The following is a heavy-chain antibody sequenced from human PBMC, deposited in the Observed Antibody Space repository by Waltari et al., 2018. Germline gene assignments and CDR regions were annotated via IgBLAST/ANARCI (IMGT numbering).Heavy chain of an antibody. J-gene: IGHJ6*02. V-gene: IGHV1-69*12. CDR1: GGTFSSYA. CDR3: ARDRDIAARPQVYYYYGMDV. Sequence: QVQLVQSGAEVKKPGSSVKVSCKASGGTFSSYAISWVRQAPGQGLGWMGGIIPIFGTANYAQKFQGRVTITADESTSTAYMELSSLRSEDTAVYYCARDRDIAARPQVYYYYGMDVWGQGTTVTVSS. D-gene: IGHD6-6*01. CDR2: IIPIFGTA.